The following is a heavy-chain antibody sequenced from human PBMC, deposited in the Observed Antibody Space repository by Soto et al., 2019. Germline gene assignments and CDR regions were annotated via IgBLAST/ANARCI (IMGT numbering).Heavy chain of an antibody. CDR1: GYIFTSYP. CDR3: VRDRVEKSGYPSNGMGV. V-gene: IGHV1-3*01. D-gene: IGHD5-12*01. CDR2: ISAGNGNT. Sequence: ASVKVCCKASGYIFTSYPMNWVRQAPGQRLEWMGWISAGNGNTEYSQKFQGRINITRDTSASTVYMEFSGLRSADTAVNNCVRDRVEKSGYPSNGMGVWGQGTTVTVSS. J-gene: IGHJ6*02.